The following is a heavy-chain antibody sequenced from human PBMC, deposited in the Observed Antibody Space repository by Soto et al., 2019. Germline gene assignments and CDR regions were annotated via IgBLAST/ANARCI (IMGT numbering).Heavy chain of an antibody. Sequence: ASAKVSCKASVYTFTNYGISWVRQAPGQGLEWMGWINTYNGNTNHAQKLQGRVTMTTDTSTSTAYMELRSLRSDDTAVYYCARGVGSGTYYNQYNWFDPWGQGTLVTVSS. CDR1: VYTFTNYG. D-gene: IGHD3-10*01. CDR2: INTYNGNT. CDR3: ARGVGSGTYYNQYNWFDP. J-gene: IGHJ5*02. V-gene: IGHV1-18*01.